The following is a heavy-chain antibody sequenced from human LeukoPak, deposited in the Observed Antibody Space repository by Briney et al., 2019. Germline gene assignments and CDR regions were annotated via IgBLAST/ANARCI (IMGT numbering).Heavy chain of an antibody. CDR1: GGSISSSSYY. CDR3: AGEGYCGGGSCYSLYFDY. J-gene: IGHJ4*02. V-gene: IGHV4-39*02. CDR2: IYYSGST. Sequence: SETLSLTCTVSGGSISSSSYYWGWIRQPPGKGLEWIGSIYYSGSTYYNPSLKSRVTISVDTSKNQFSLKLSSVTAADTAVYFCAGEGYCGGGSCYSLYFDYWGQGTLVTVSS. D-gene: IGHD2-15*01.